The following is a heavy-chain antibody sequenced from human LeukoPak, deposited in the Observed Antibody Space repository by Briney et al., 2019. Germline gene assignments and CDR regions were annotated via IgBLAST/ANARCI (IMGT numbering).Heavy chain of an antibody. V-gene: IGHV3-53*01. CDR3: AKDLAHLGGNPWFDY. CDR1: GFTVTSDY. Sequence: GGSLRISCAASGFTVTSDYMTWVRQAPGKGLEWVPVIFSGGATYFSDSVKGRFTISRDTSNNTLYLQMNSLRVEDTAVYYCAKDLAHLGGNPWFDYWGQGTLVTVFS. CDR2: IFSGGAT. D-gene: IGHD3-3*02. J-gene: IGHJ4*02.